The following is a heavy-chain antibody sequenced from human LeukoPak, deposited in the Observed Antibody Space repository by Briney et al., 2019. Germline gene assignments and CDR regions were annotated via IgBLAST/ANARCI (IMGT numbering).Heavy chain of an antibody. Sequence: SETLSLTFPVSGGSISSYYRDWIRQPPGKGPEWIGYIYYSGSTNYNPSLKSRVTISVDTSKNQFSLKLSSVTAADTAVYYCARGSSGWYNWFDPWGQGTLVTVSS. J-gene: IGHJ5*02. CDR1: GGSISSYY. CDR3: ARGSSGWYNWFDP. CDR2: IYYSGST. V-gene: IGHV4-59*01. D-gene: IGHD6-19*01.